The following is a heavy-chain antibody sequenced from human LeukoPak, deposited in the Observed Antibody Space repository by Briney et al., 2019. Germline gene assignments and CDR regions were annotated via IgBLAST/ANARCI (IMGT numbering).Heavy chain of an antibody. CDR3: ARDYLRYSSSWYLS. D-gene: IGHD6-13*01. V-gene: IGHV4-39*07. CDR2: IYYSGST. J-gene: IGHJ5*02. Sequence: SETLSLTCTVSGGSISSSSYYWGWIRQPPGKGLEWIGSIYYSGSTYYNPSLKSRVTISVDTSKNQFSLRLSSVTAADTAVYYCARDYLRYSSSWYLSWGQGTLVTVSS. CDR1: GGSISSSSYY.